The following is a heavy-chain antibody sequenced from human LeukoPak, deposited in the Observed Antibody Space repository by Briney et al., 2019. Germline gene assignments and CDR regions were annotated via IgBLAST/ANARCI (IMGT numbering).Heavy chain of an antibody. J-gene: IGHJ1*01. Sequence: GGSLKLSCAASGFTFSGSAMHWVRQASGKGLERVGRIRSKANNYATAYAASVTGRFTISRDDSKNTAYLQMNSLKTEDTAVYYCTFGSGSSHWGQGTLVTVSS. D-gene: IGHD3-10*01. CDR2: IRSKANNYAT. V-gene: IGHV3-73*01. CDR3: TFGSGSSH. CDR1: GFTFSGSA.